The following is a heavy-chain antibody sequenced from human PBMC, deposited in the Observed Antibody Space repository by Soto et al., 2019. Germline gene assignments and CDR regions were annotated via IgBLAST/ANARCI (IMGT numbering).Heavy chain of an antibody. CDR1: GDSISGSQW. CDR3: AKDPIVVVPPRLFDY. Sequence: SETLSLTCAVSGDSISGSQWWSWVRLPPGKGLEWIGEISHTGTTNYNPSLKSRVTMSVDKPKNQFSLNLTSVTAADTAVYYCAKDPIVVVPPRLFDYWGQGTLVTVSS. V-gene: IGHV4-4*02. CDR2: ISHTGTT. D-gene: IGHD3-22*01. J-gene: IGHJ4*02.